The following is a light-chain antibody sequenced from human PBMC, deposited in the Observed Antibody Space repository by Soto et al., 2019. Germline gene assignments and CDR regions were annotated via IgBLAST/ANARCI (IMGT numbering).Light chain of an antibody. CDR1: GSDVGSYNR. V-gene: IGLV2-18*02. CDR2: DVS. Sequence: QSVLTQPPSVSGSPGQSVTISCTGTGSDVGSYNRVSWYQPPPGTAPKLMIYDVSNLPSGVPDRFSGSKSGNTASLTISGLQAEDEADYYCSSYTSSNTYVFGTGTKLTVL. J-gene: IGLJ1*01. CDR3: SSYTSSNTYV.